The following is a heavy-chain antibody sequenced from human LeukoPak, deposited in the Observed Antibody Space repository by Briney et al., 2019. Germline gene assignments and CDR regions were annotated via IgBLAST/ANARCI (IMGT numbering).Heavy chain of an antibody. J-gene: IGHJ3*02. CDR3: AREKEVKDDYKWFGDLPDAFDI. V-gene: IGHV3-23*01. D-gene: IGHD3-10*01. CDR1: GFTFSSYA. Sequence: GGSLRLSCAASGFTFSSYAMSWVRQAPGKGLEWVSTSSANGGSATHTYYADSVKGRFTISRDNTKNTLYLQMKSLRAEDTALYYCAREKEVKDDYKWFGDLPDAFDIWGQGTMVTVSS. CDR2: SSANGGSATHT.